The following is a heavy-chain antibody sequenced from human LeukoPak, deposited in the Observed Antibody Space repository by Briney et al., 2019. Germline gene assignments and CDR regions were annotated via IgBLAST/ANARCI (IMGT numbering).Heavy chain of an antibody. CDR3: ARRQIYFDH. Sequence: ETLSLTCTVSGGSISPYFWSWIRQPPGKGPEWIGYIYTDGSTKYNPSLKSQVTISLDTSKNQFSLKLSSVTAADTAVYYCARRQIYFDHWGQGTLVTVSS. J-gene: IGHJ4*02. CDR1: GGSISPYF. V-gene: IGHV4-4*09. CDR2: IYTDGST.